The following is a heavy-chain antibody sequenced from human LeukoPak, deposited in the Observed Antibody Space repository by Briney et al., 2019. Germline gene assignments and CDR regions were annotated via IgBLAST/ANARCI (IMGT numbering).Heavy chain of an antibody. V-gene: IGHV4-4*07. CDR3: ARGNSYGTFDY. Sequence: PSETLSLTCTVSGGSINSYYWSWIRQPAGKGLEWIGRIYTSGSTNYKPSLKSRVTISVDTSKNQFSPKLSSVTAADTAVYYCARGNSYGTFDYWGQGTLVTVSS. D-gene: IGHD5-18*01. CDR1: GGSINSYY. CDR2: IYTSGST. J-gene: IGHJ4*02.